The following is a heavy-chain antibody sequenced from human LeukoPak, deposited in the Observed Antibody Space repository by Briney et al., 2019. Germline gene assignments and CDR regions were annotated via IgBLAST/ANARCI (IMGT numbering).Heavy chain of an antibody. V-gene: IGHV3-21*01. CDR1: GFTFSSYS. CDR3: ARDAVGATTVFDY. CDR2: ISSSSSYI. J-gene: IGHJ4*02. D-gene: IGHD1-26*01. Sequence: GGSLRLTCAASGFTFSSYSMNWVRQAPGKGLEWVSSISSSSSYIYYADSVKGRFTISRDNAKNSLYLQMNSLRAEDTAVYYCARDAVGATTVFDYWGQGTLVTVSS.